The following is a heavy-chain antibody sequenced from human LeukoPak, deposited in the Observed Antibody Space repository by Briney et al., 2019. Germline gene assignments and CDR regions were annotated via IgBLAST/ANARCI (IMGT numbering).Heavy chain of an antibody. V-gene: IGHV3-30*18. Sequence: GGSLRLSCAASGFTFSRYGMHWLRQAPGKGLEGVAVISYDGSNKYYADSVKGRFTISRDNSKNTLYLQMNSLRAEDTAVYYCAKELSAWLDYWGQGTLVTVSS. CDR3: AKELSAWLDY. CDR1: GFTFSRYG. J-gene: IGHJ4*02. CDR2: ISYDGSNK.